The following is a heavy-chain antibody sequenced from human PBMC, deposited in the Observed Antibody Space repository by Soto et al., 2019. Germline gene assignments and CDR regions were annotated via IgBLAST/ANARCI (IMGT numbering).Heavy chain of an antibody. CDR1: GYSFSSYG. V-gene: IGHV1-18*01. D-gene: IGHD3-22*01. J-gene: IGHJ4*02. Sequence: QVQLEQSGAELRKPGASVKVSCKASGYSFSSYGMNWVRQAPGQGLEWMGWINPNNGNRNYAQKFEDRGTMTTATSTNTVFLELSSLKSDDTAIYYCASDRLRGYDCSVFYSWGQGTLVTVSS. CDR3: ASDRLRGYDCSVFYS. CDR2: INPNNGNR.